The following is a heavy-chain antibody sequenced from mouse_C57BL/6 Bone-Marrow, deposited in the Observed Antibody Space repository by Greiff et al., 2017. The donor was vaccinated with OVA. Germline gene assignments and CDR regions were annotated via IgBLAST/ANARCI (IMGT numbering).Heavy chain of an antibody. CDR2: ISYDGSN. Sequence: EVQLQQSGPGLVKPSQSLSLTCSVTGYSITSGYYWNWIRQFPGNKLEWMGYISYDGSNNYNPSLKNRISITRDPSKNQFFLKLNSVTTEDTATYYCARARYGSSYPYFDYWGQGTTLTVSS. D-gene: IGHD1-1*01. J-gene: IGHJ2*01. CDR1: GYSITSGYY. V-gene: IGHV3-6*01. CDR3: ARARYGSSYPYFDY.